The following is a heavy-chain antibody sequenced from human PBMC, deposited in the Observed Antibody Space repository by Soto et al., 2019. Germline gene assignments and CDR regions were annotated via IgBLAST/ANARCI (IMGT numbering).Heavy chain of an antibody. CDR2: IKSKTDGGTT. Sequence: EVQLVESGGGLVKPGGSLRLSCAASGFTFSNAWMNWVRQAPGKGLEWVGRIKSKTDGGTTDYAAPVKGRFTISRDDSKNTLYLQMNSLKTEDTAVYYCTTPWVSVITGTEDHRHWFDPWGQGTLVTVSS. V-gene: IGHV3-15*07. CDR1: GFTFSNAW. J-gene: IGHJ5*02. CDR3: TTPWVSVITGTEDHRHWFDP. D-gene: IGHD1-20*01.